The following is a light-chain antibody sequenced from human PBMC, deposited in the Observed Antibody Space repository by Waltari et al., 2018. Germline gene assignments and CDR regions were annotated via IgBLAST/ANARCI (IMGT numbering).Light chain of an antibody. V-gene: IGKV3-11*01. J-gene: IGKJ2*01. Sequence: EIVLTQSPATLSLSPGERATLPCMASQSVSSYLAWYQQKPGQAPRLLIYYASNRATGIPARFSGSVSGTDFTLTISSLEPEDFAVYYCQQRSNWRYTFGQGTKLEIK. CDR1: QSVSSY. CDR3: QQRSNWRYT. CDR2: YAS.